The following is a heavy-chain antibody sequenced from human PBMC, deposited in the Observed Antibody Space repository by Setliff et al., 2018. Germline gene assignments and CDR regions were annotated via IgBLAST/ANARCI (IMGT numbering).Heavy chain of an antibody. V-gene: IGHV4-30-4*08. J-gene: IGHJ3*02. Sequence: SETLSLTCTVSGGSISSGDYYWSWIRQPSGKGLEFVGYIYYSGSTNYNPSLKSRVTISIDTSKNQFSLKVNSVTAADTAVYYCASAPLLYSDSSGLSGTFDIWGQGTMVTVSS. CDR1: GGSISSGDYY. CDR3: ASAPLLYSDSSGLSGTFDI. CDR2: IYYSGST. D-gene: IGHD3-22*01.